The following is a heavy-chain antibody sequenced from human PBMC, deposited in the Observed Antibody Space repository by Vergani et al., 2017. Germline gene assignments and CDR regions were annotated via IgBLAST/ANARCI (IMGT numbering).Heavy chain of an antibody. CDR3: ARGGLGYCSSTSCPPEYYYYYYMDV. V-gene: IGHV1-46*01. CDR2: INPSGGHT. CDR1: GYTFSNYY. J-gene: IGHJ6*03. D-gene: IGHD2-2*01. Sequence: QVQVVQSGAEVKKSGASVKVSCKTSGYTFSNYYMHWVRQAPGQGLEWMGIINPSGGHTNYAQKFQGRVTMTRDTSTSTVYMELSSLRSEDTAIYYCARGGLGYCSSTSCPPEYYYYYYMDVWGKXP.